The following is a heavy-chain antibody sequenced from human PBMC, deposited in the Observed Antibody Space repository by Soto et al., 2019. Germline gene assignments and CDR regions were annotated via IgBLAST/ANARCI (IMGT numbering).Heavy chain of an antibody. V-gene: IGHV4-34*01. J-gene: IGHJ4*02. CDR2: INHSGST. D-gene: IGHD2-15*01. CDR1: GGSFSGYY. Sequence: QVQLQQWGAGLLKPSETLSLTCAVYGGSFSGYYWSWIRQPPGKGLEWIGEINHSGSTNYNPSLKSRVTISVDTSNNQFSLQLSSVTAADTAVYYCARVGYCSGGSCYSPFDYWGQGTLVTVSS. CDR3: ARVGYCSGGSCYSPFDY.